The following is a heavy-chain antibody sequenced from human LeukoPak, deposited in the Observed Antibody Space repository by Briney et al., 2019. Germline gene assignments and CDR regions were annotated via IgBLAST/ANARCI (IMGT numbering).Heavy chain of an antibody. V-gene: IGHV3-48*01. CDR3: ARDLTTVTFDY. CDR2: ISSSSSTI. CDR1: GFTFSSYS. D-gene: IGHD4-17*01. Sequence: PGGSLRLSCAASGFTFSSYSMNWVRQAPGKGLEWVSYISSSSSTIYYADSVKGRFTISRDNAKNSLYLQMNSLRAEDTAVYYCARDLTTVTFDYWGQGTLVTVSS. J-gene: IGHJ4*02.